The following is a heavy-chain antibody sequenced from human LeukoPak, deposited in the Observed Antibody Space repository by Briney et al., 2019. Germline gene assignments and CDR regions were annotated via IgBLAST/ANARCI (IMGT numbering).Heavy chain of an antibody. J-gene: IGHJ6*04. CDR3: ASHVYCSSTSCSGGNYYGMDV. CDR1: GGSISSSNW. V-gene: IGHV4-4*02. Sequence: SETLSLTCAVSGGSISSSNWWSWVRQPPGKGLEWIGYIYYSGSTNYNPSLKSRVTISVDTSKNQFSLKLSSVTAADTAVYYCASHVYCSSTSCSGGNYYGMDVWGKGTTVTVSS. D-gene: IGHD2-2*01. CDR2: IYYSGST.